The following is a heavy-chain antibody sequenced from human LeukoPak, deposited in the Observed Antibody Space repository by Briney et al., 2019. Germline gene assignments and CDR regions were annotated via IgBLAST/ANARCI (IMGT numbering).Heavy chain of an antibody. J-gene: IGHJ6*03. V-gene: IGHV4-39*01. Sequence: PSETLSLTCTVSGGSISSSSYYWGWIRQPPGKGLEWIGSIYYSGSTYYNPSLKSRVTISVDTSKNQFSLKLSSVTAADTAVYYCARHSVYYYYMDVWGKGTTVTVSS. CDR3: ARHSVYYYYMDV. CDR2: IYYSGST. D-gene: IGHD3-10*01. CDR1: GGSISSSSYY.